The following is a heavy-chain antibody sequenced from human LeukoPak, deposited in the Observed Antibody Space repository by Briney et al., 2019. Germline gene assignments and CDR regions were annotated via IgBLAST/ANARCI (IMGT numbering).Heavy chain of an antibody. CDR3: ARGGEMATITEGWFDP. CDR1: GDSISSYY. J-gene: IGHJ5*02. V-gene: IGHV4-38-2*02. D-gene: IGHD5-24*01. Sequence: SETLSLTCTVSGDSISSYYWSWIRQPPGKGLEWIGSIYHSGSTYYNPSLKSRVTISVDTSKNQFSLKLSSVTAADTAVYYCARGGEMATITEGWFDPWGQGTLVTVSS. CDR2: IYHSGST.